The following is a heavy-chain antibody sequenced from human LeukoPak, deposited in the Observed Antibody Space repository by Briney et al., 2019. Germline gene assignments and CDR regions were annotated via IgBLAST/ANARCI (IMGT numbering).Heavy chain of an antibody. CDR3: ARDTNPHAWYSSRNADNWFDP. V-gene: IGHV3-21*01. CDR2: ISSSSSYI. D-gene: IGHD6-13*01. Sequence: PGGSLRLSCAASGFTFSSYSMNWVRQAPGKGLEWVSSISSSSSYIYYADSVKGRFTISRDNAKNSLYLQMNSLRAEDTAVYYCARDTNPHAWYSSRNADNWFDPWGQGTLVTVSS. J-gene: IGHJ5*02. CDR1: GFTFSSYS.